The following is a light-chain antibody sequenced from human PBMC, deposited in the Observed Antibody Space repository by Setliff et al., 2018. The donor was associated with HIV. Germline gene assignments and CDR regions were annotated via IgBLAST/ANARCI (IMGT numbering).Light chain of an antibody. V-gene: IGLV2-23*02. CDR3: CSYTSSTTYV. CDR2: EVN. J-gene: IGLJ1*01. Sequence: SVLTQPASVSGSPGQSSTISCTGTRSDIGTYDLVSWYRQYPGKAPKLIIYEVNRRPAGVSDRLSGPKSGNTASLTISGLRAEDEATYYCCSYTSSTTYVFGTGTKVTVL. CDR1: RSDIGTYDL.